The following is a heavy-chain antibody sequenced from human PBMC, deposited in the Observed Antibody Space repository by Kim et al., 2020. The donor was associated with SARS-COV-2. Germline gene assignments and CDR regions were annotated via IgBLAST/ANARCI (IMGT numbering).Heavy chain of an antibody. CDR2: IYYSGST. J-gene: IGHJ4*02. D-gene: IGHD3-22*01. CDR3: ASSYPRDYYDSSGLFDY. Sequence: SETLSLTCTVSGGSISSGGYYWSWIRQHPGKGLEWIGYIYYSGSTYYNPSLKSRVTISVDTSKNQFSLKLSSVTAADTAVYYCASSYPRDYYDSSGLFDYWGQGTLVTVSS. V-gene: IGHV4-31*03. CDR1: GGSISSGGYY.